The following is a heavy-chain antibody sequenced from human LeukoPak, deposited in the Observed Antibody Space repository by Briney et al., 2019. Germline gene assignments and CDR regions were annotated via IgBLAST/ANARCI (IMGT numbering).Heavy chain of an antibody. CDR2: IWYDGSNK. D-gene: IGHD2-15*01. V-gene: IGHV3-33*01. CDR1: GFTFSSYG. CDR3: ARGAVWGRYCSGGSCLFDY. Sequence: GGSLRLSCAASGFTFSSYGMHWVRQAPGKGLEWVAVIWYDGSNKYYADSVKGRFTISRDNSKNTLYLQMNSLRAEGTAVYYCARGAVWGRYCSGGSCLFDYWGQGTLVTVSS. J-gene: IGHJ4*02.